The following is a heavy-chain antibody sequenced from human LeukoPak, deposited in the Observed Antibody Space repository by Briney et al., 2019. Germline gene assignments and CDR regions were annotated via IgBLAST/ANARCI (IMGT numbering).Heavy chain of an antibody. V-gene: IGHV3-48*03. CDR1: GFTFSSYE. Sequence: GGSLRLSCAASGFTFSSYEMNWVRQAPGKGLEWVSYISSSGSTIYYADSVKGRFTISRDNAKNSLYLQMNRLRAEDTAVYYCARELLGAFDIWGQGTMVTVSS. CDR2: ISSSGSTI. D-gene: IGHD1-26*01. J-gene: IGHJ3*02. CDR3: ARELLGAFDI.